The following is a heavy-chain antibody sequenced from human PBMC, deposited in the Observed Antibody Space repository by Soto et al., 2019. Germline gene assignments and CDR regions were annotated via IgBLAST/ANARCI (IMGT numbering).Heavy chain of an antibody. J-gene: IGHJ4*02. CDR3: ARGYYYASGSSFPY. Sequence: QLQQCGAGLLKPSETLSLTCAVYNGSFSKYYWNWIRQSPGKGLEWIGEINQSGATNYNPSLNCRVTISVDTSKNQFSLKLKSLTAADTAVYYCARGYYYASGSSFPYWGQGTLVTVSS. V-gene: IGHV4-34*01. D-gene: IGHD3-10*01. CDR1: NGSFSKYY. CDR2: INQSGAT.